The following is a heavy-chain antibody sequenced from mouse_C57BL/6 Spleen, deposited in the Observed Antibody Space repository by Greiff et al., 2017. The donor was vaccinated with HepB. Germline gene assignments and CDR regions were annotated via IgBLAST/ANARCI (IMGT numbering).Heavy chain of an antibody. CDR2: IDPNRGGT. D-gene: IGHD1-1*01. V-gene: IGHV1-72*01. Sequence: QVQLQQPGAELVKPGASVKLSCKASGYTFTSYWMHWVKQRPGRGLEWIGRIDPNRGGTKYNEKFKSKATLTVDKPSSTAYMQLSSLTSEDSAVYYCARGVYYGSSYRYFDVWGTGTTVTVSS. J-gene: IGHJ1*03. CDR3: ARGVYYGSSYRYFDV. CDR1: GYTFTSYW.